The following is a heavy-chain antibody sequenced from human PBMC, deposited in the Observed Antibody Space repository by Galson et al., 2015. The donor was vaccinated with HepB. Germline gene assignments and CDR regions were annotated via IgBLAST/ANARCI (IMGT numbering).Heavy chain of an antibody. CDR1: GGTFSSYA. CDR2: IIPIFGTA. J-gene: IGHJ4*02. D-gene: IGHD3-3*01. Sequence: SVKVSCKASGGTFSSYAISWVRQAPGQGLEWMGGIIPIFGTANYAQKFQGRVTITADESTSTAYMELSSLRSEDTAVYYCASWSDYSPIFDYWGQGTLVTVSS. CDR3: ASWSDYSPIFDY. V-gene: IGHV1-69*13.